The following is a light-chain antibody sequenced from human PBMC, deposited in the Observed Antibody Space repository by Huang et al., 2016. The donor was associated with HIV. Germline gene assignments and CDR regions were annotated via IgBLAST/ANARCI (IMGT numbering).Light chain of an antibody. Sequence: IQLTQSPSSLSASVGDRVTITCRASQGISSYLAWYLQKPGKAPKLLIYADSTLQSGVPSRFSGSGSWTDFTLTISSLQPEDFATYYCQQLNTYPLTFGPGTKVDIE. CDR1: QGISSY. J-gene: IGKJ3*01. CDR3: QQLNTYPLT. CDR2: ADS. V-gene: IGKV1-9*01.